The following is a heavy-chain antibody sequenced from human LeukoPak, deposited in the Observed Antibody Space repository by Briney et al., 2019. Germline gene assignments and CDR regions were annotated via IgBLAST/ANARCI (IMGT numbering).Heavy chain of an antibody. J-gene: IGHJ3*02. CDR1: GFTFSAYG. D-gene: IGHD6-19*01. Sequence: PGGSLRLSCAASGFTFSAYGMNWVRQAPGKGLEWVSFISTSSGTIYYADSVKGRFTISRDNAKNSLYLQMNSLRDEDTAVYYCARPTGYSSGWDIWGQGTMVTVSS. CDR2: ISTSSGTI. CDR3: ARPTGYSSGWDI. V-gene: IGHV3-48*02.